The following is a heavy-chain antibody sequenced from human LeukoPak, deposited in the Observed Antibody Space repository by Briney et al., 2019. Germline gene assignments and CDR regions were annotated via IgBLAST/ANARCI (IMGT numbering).Heavy chain of an antibody. CDR1: GGSISSGSYY. CDR3: ATRKLGNDY. Sequence: SETLSLTCTVSGGSISSGSYYWSWIRQSPGKGLEWMGYIYYTETSYNPSLKSRVTISADTSKNQFSLKLYSVTAADTAVYYCATRKLGNDYWGQGTLVTVSS. D-gene: IGHD7-27*01. J-gene: IGHJ4*02. CDR2: IYYTET. V-gene: IGHV4-61*01.